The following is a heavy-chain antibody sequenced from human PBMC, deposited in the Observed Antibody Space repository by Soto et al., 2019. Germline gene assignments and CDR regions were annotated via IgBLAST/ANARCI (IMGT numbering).Heavy chain of an antibody. V-gene: IGHV3-72*01. J-gene: IGHJ6*02. D-gene: IGHD4-4*01. Sequence: GGSLRLSCAASGFTFSDHYMDWVRQAPGKGLEWIGRSRSKPNSYIPEYAASVKGLFTISRDESKNSVYLQMEGLKTEDTAIYICASHTVSSILPAIDVWCQGTAVTVSS. CDR1: GFTFSDHY. CDR2: SRSKPNSYIP. CDR3: ASHTVSSILPAIDV.